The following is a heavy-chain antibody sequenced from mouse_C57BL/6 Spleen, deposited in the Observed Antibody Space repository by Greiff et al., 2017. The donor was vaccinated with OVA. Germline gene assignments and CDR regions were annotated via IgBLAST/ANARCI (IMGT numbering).Heavy chain of an antibody. CDR1: GFTFSDYG. D-gene: IGHD4-1*01. CDR2: ISNLAYSI. J-gene: IGHJ4*01. Sequence: EVMLVESGGGLVQPGGSLKLSCAASGFTFSDYGMAWVRQAPRKGPEWVAFISNLAYSIYYADTVTGRFTISRENAKNTLYLDMSSLRSEDTAMYYCARRTGNYAMDYWGQGTSVTVSS. CDR3: ARRTGNYAMDY. V-gene: IGHV5-15*04.